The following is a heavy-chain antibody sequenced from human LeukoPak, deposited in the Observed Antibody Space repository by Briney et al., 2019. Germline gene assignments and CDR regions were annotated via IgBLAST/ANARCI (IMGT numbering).Heavy chain of an antibody. D-gene: IGHD3-10*01. CDR2: LYYSGIT. V-gene: IGHV4-59*01. J-gene: IGHJ3*02. CDR3: ARDQVRSREDPIDI. Sequence: PSETLSLTCTVSGGSNTSYYWSWIRQPPGKGLEWIGYLYYSGITNYNPSLKSRVTISVDRSRNQFSLKLTSVTATDTAVYYCARDQVRSREDPIDIWGQGTMVTVSS. CDR1: GGSNTSYY.